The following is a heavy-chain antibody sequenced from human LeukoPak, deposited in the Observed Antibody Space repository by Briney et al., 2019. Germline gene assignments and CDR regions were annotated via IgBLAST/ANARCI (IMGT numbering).Heavy chain of an antibody. V-gene: IGHV3-30*03. CDR3: AREIAVAGPHDAFDI. D-gene: IGHD6-19*01. Sequence: PGGSLRLSCAASGFTFSSYGMHWVRQAPGKGLEWVAVISYDGSNKYYADSVKGRFTISRDNSKNTLYLQMGSLRAEDTAVYYCAREIAVAGPHDAFDIWGQGTMVTASS. J-gene: IGHJ3*02. CDR2: ISYDGSNK. CDR1: GFTFSSYG.